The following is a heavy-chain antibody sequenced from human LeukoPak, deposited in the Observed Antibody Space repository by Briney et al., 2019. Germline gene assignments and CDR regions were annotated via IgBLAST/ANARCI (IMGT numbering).Heavy chain of an antibody. CDR3: ARVGYSSSWGNY. CDR1: GFTVSSNY. J-gene: IGHJ4*02. V-gene: IGHV3-53*01. D-gene: IGHD6-13*01. CDR2: IYSGGST. Sequence: GSLRLSCAASGFTVSSNYMSWVRQAPGKGLEWVSVIYSGGSTYYADSVKGRFTISRDNSKNTLYLQMNSLRAEDTAVYYCARVGYSSSWGNYWGQGTLVTVSS.